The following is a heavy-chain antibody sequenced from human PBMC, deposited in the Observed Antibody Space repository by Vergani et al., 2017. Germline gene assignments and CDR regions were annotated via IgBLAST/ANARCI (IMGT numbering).Heavy chain of an antibody. D-gene: IGHD3-10*01. CDR3: VRRNNVVRETDYFDY. V-gene: IGHV4-61*05. J-gene: IGHJ4*02. Sequence: QLQLQESGPGLVKPSGTLSLTCTVSGGSVTTNHYLWGWIRQSPGEGLQWIGHIFQSGSPDYNASLKSRVNISLDKSKNHFSLSLSSVTAADTAVYYCVRRNNVVRETDYFDYWGQGILVTVSS. CDR1: GGSVTTNHYL. CDR2: IFQSGSP.